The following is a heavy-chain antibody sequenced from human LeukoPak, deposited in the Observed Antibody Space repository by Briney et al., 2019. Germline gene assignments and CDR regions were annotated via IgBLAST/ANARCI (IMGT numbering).Heavy chain of an antibody. CDR1: GFTFSNYA. V-gene: IGHV3-23*01. CDR3: AKGDYDFWGGYYIN. CDR2: ISGSGGGT. J-gene: IGHJ4*02. Sequence: GGSLRLSCAASGFTFSNYAMNWVRQAPGKGLEWVSAISGSGGGTYYEDSVKGRFTISRDNSKNTLYLQMNSLTAEDTAVYYCAKGDYDFWGGYYINWGQGTLVTVSS. D-gene: IGHD3-3*01.